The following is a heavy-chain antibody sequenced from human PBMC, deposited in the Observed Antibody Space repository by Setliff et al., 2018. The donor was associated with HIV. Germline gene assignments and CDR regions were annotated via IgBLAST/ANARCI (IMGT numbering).Heavy chain of an antibody. Sequence: PSVKVSCKASGGTLSTSAIGWLRQAPGQGLEWMGGFIPMFGITQYAPKFQGSVTITADESTSTVYMELNSLRSEDTAVYYCARQKASEYSSSFWFDPWGQGTLVTVSS. CDR3: ARQKASEYSSSFWFDP. D-gene: IGHD6-6*01. V-gene: IGHV1-69*13. CDR2: FIPMFGIT. J-gene: IGHJ5*02. CDR1: GGTLSTSA.